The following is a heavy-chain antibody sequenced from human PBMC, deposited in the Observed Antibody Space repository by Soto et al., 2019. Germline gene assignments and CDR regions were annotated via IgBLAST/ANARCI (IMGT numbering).Heavy chain of an antibody. CDR2: IYYSGST. J-gene: IGHJ1*01. Sequence: QVQLQESGPGLVKPSQTLSLTCTVSGGSISSGGYYCSWFRQHPGKGLEWIWYIYYSGSTYYNPSLKCGVTITVDTSKNQFTLKLSSVTAADTAVYYCARVTTSKGRAEYFQHWGQGHLVTVSS. V-gene: IGHV4-31*03. CDR1: GGSISSGGYY. D-gene: IGHD2-2*01. CDR3: ARVTTSKGRAEYFQH.